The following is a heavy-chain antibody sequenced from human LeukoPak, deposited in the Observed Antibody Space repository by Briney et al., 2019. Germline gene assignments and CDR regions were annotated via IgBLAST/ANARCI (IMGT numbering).Heavy chain of an antibody. V-gene: IGHV1-8*03. J-gene: IGHJ4*02. Sequence: ASVKVSCKASGYTFTSYDINWVRQATGQGLEWMGWMNPNSGNTGYAQKFQDRVTITRNTSISTAYMELSSLRSEDTAVYYCAGVGIAAAGGLDYWGQGTLVTVSS. D-gene: IGHD6-13*01. CDR3: AGVGIAAAGGLDY. CDR1: GYTFTSYD. CDR2: MNPNSGNT.